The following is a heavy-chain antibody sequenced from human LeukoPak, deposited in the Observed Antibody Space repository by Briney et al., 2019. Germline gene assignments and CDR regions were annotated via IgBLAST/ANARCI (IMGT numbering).Heavy chain of an antibody. D-gene: IGHD1-1*01. J-gene: IGHJ4*02. CDR3: ATRGTTATKYFEH. V-gene: IGHV3-23*01. Sequence: GGSLRLSCAASGXTFSSYVMSWVRQAPGKGLEWVSTITSGGSTYYADSVKGRFTISRDNSKNMLHLQMKSLRAEDTAVYYCATRGTTATKYFEHWGQGTLVTVSS. CDR1: GXTFSSYV. CDR2: ITSGGST.